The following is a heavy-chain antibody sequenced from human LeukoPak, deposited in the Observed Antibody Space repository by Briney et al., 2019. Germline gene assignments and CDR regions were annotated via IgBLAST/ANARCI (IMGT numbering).Heavy chain of an antibody. J-gene: IGHJ4*02. V-gene: IGHV4-59*01. Sequence: KTSETLSLTCTVFGDSTSNYYWGWIRQPPGKGLEWIGYIYYSGSTNYNPSLKSRVTMSLDTSKNQFSLTLSSVTAADTAVYYCARTNYYGSGSYYFDYWGQGTLVTVS. CDR1: GDSTSNYY. D-gene: IGHD3-10*01. CDR3: ARTNYYGSGSYYFDY. CDR2: IYYSGST.